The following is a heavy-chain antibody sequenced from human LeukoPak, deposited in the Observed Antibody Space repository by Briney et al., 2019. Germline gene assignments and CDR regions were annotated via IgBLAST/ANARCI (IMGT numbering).Heavy chain of an antibody. CDR1: GYTFTSYD. Sequence: ASVKVSCKASGYTFTSYDINWVRQAPGQGLEWMGWMNPNSGNTGYAQKFQGRVTMTRNTSISTAYMELSSLRSEDTAVYYCARGRRYGIFYYRDVWGKGTTVTVS. CDR2: MNPNSGNT. CDR3: ARGRRYGIFYYRDV. J-gene: IGHJ6*03. D-gene: IGHD2-15*01. V-gene: IGHV1-8*01.